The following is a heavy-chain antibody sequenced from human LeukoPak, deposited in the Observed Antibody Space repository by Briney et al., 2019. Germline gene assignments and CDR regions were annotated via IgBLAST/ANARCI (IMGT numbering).Heavy chain of an antibody. D-gene: IGHD4-17*01. J-gene: IGHJ6*02. CDR1: GYTFTSYG. CDR3: ARDPLKATTMTTYYYYGMDV. CDR2: ISAYNGNT. V-gene: IGHV1-18*01. Sequence: ASVKVSCKASGYTFTSYGISWVRQAPGQGLEWMGWISAYNGNTNYAQKLQGRVTMTTDTSTSTAYMELRSLRSDDTAVYYCARDPLKATTMTTYYYYGMDVWGQGTTVTVSS.